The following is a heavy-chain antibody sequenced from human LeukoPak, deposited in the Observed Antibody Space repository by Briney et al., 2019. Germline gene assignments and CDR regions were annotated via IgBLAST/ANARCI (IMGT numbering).Heavy chain of an antibody. Sequence: GASVKVSCKASGGTFSSYAISWVRQAPGQGLEWMGGFDPEDGETIYAQKFQGRVTMTEDTSTDTAYMELSSLRSEDTAVYYCATWMVSRDYWGQGTLVTVSS. D-gene: IGHD5-18*01. CDR1: GGTFSSYA. V-gene: IGHV1-24*01. J-gene: IGHJ4*02. CDR3: ATWMVSRDY. CDR2: FDPEDGET.